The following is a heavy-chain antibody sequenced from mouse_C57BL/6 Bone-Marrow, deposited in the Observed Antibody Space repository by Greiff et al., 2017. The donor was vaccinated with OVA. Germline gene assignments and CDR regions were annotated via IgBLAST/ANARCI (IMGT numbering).Heavy chain of an antibody. Sequence: VQLQQSVAELVRPGASVKLSCTASGFNIKNTYMHWVKQRPEQGLEWIGRIDPANDNTKYAPKFQGKATMTADTSSNTAYLQLSSLSSEDTAVYCCARGNFGSSFVAMDYWGQGTSVTVSS. V-gene: IGHV14-3*01. J-gene: IGHJ4*01. CDR2: IDPANDNT. D-gene: IGHD1-1*01. CDR1: GFNIKNTY. CDR3: ARGNFGSSFVAMDY.